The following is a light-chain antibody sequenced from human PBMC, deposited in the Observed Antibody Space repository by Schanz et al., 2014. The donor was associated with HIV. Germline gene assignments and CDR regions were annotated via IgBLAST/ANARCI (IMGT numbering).Light chain of an antibody. V-gene: IGKV3-20*01. CDR2: GAS. Sequence: EIVMTQSPATLSVSPGESATLSCRASQSLGGSQLAWYQHKPGQAPRLLIYGASTRATGIPARFSGSGSGTEFTLTISSLEPEDFAVYYCQYFGNSGGTFGGGTKVEIK. J-gene: IGKJ4*01. CDR1: QSLGGSQ. CDR3: QYFGNSGGT.